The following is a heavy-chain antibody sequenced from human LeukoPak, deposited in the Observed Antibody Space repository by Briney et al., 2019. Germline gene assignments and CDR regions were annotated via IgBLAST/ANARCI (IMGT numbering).Heavy chain of an antibody. J-gene: IGHJ4*02. CDR1: GGSISSSSYY. Sequence: PSETLSLTCTVSGGSISSSSYYWGWIRQPPGKGLEWIGSIYYSGSTYYNPSLKSRVTISVDTSKNQFSLKLSSVTAADTAVYYCARVLYYYDSSGFRHPIFDYWGQGTLVTVSS. V-gene: IGHV4-39*07. D-gene: IGHD3-22*01. CDR3: ARVLYYYDSSGFRHPIFDY. CDR2: IYYSGST.